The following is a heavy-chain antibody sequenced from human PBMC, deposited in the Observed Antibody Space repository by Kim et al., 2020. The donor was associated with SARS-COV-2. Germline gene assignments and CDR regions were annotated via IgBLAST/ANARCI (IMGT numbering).Heavy chain of an antibody. CDR1: RFIYNNYA. CDR3: VNNWNLDN. J-gene: IGHJ4*02. D-gene: IGHD1-20*01. Sequence: GGSLRLSCAASRFIYNNYAMSWVRQAPGKGLEWVSAISASGGNAYYADSVKGRFTISRDNSKNTLYLQMNSLRAEDTAVYYCVNNWNLDNWGRGTLVTVSS. V-gene: IGHV3-23*01. CDR2: ISASGGNA.